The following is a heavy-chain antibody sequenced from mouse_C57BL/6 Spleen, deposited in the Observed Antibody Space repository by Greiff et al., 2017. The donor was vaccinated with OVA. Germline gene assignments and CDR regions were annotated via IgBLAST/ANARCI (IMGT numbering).Heavy chain of an antibody. V-gene: IGHV2-2*01. J-gene: IGHJ4*01. D-gene: IGHD1-1*01. Sequence: VKLQESGPGLVQPSQRLSITCTVSGFSLTSYGVHWVRQSPGKGLEWLGVIWSGGSTDYNAAFISRLSISKDNANSQVVLKRNSRLADDTAIYYCSRPSTVGATDYAIDYWGQGTSVTVSA. CDR2: IWSGGST. CDR3: SRPSTVGATDYAIDY. CDR1: GFSLTSYG.